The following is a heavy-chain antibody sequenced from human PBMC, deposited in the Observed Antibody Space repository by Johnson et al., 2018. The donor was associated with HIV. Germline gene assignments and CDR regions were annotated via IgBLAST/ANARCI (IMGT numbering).Heavy chain of an antibody. V-gene: IGHV3-30*02. Sequence: QVQLVESGGGVVQPGRSLRISCAVSEFTFTNYAMHWVRQAPGKGLEWVAFIRYDGSNKYYADSVKGRFTISRDNSKNTLYLQMNSLRAEDTTVYYCARGFHSAFDIWGQGTMVTVSS. CDR1: EFTFTNYA. CDR3: ARGFHSAFDI. J-gene: IGHJ3*02. CDR2: IRYDGSNK. D-gene: IGHD2/OR15-2a*01.